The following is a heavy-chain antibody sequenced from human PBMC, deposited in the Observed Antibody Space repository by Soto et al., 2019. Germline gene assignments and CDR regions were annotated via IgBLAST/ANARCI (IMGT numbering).Heavy chain of an antibody. Sequence: SGPTLVNPTQTLTLTCTFSGFSLTTTRMCVNWIRQPPGKALEWLARIDWDDDKYYSKSLKTRLTISKDTSKNQVVLTMTNMDPVDTATYFCARSKPSYDFLGFDPWGQGTLVTVPQ. V-gene: IGHV2-70*11. CDR1: GFSLTTTRMC. J-gene: IGHJ5*02. D-gene: IGHD3-16*01. CDR3: ARSKPSYDFLGFDP. CDR2: IDWDDDK.